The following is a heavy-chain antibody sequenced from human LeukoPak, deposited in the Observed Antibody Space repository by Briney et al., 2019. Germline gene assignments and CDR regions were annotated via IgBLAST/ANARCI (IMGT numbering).Heavy chain of an antibody. CDR1: GGSFSGYD. CDR2: INHRGST. CDR3: ARVSMEQLVNFDY. V-gene: IGHV4-34*01. Sequence: SETLSLTCAVYGGSFSGYDWSWIRQPPGKGLEWIGEINHRGSTNYNPSLKSRVTISVDTSKSQFSLKLSSVTAADTAVYYCARVSMEQLVNFDYWGQGTLVTVSS. J-gene: IGHJ4*02. D-gene: IGHD6-13*01.